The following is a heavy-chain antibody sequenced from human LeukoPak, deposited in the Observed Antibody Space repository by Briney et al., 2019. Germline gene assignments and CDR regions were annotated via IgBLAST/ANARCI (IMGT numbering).Heavy chain of an antibody. CDR2: IYPGDSDT. V-gene: IGHV5-51*01. D-gene: IGHD3-22*01. J-gene: IGHJ3*02. Sequence: LGESLKISCKGSGYSFTSYWIGWVRQMPGKGLEWMGIIYPGDSDTRYSPSFQGQVTILADKSISTAYLQWSSLKASDTAMYYCARQADTMIVVVSAFDIWGQGTMVTVSS. CDR3: ARQADTMIVVVSAFDI. CDR1: GYSFTSYW.